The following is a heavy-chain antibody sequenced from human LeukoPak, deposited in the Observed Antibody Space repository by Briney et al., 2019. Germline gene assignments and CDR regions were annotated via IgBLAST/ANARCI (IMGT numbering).Heavy chain of an antibody. J-gene: IGHJ1*01. CDR2: INHSGST. V-gene: IGHV4-34*01. CDR1: GGSLGIYY. CDR3: ARRRRNCSSTSCQHRSYFQH. D-gene: IGHD2-2*01. Sequence: SETPSLTCTISGGSLGIYYWSWIRQPPGKGLEWIGEINHSGSTNYNPSLKSRVTISVDTSKNQFSLKLSSVTAADTAVYYCARRRRNCSSTSCQHRSYFQHWGQGTLVTVSS.